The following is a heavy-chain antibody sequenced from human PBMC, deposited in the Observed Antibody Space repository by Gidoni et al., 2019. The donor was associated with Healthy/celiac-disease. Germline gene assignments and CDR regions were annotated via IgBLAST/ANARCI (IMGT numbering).Heavy chain of an antibody. CDR1: GGSFSGYY. V-gene: IGHV4-34*01. CDR3: ASGLKQQLVRPKYYYGMDV. J-gene: IGHJ6*02. D-gene: IGHD6-13*01. Sequence: QVQLQQWGAGLLKPSETLSLTCAVYGGSFSGYYWSWIRQPPGKGLEWIGEINHSGSTNYNPSLKSRVTISVDTSKNQFSLKLSSVTAADTAVYYCASGLKQQLVRPKYYYGMDVWGQGTTVTVSS. CDR2: INHSGST.